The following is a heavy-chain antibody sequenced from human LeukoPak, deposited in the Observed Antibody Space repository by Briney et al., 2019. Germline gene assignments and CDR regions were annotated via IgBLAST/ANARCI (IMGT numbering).Heavy chain of an antibody. J-gene: IGHJ4*02. CDR1: GGTFSSYA. Sequence: EASVKVSCKASGGTFSSYAISWVRQAPGQGLEWVGRIIPVLGIANYAQKFQGRVTITADKSTSTAYMELSSLRSEDTAVYYCARVSSGGRYSGYDGDYWGQGTLVTVSS. D-gene: IGHD5-12*01. CDR2: IIPVLGIA. V-gene: IGHV1-69*04. CDR3: ARVSSGGRYSGYDGDY.